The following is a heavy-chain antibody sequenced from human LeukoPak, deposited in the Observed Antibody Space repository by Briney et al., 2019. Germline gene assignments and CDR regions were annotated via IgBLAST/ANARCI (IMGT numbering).Heavy chain of an antibody. CDR2: IKTKGDGGTT. CDR1: GFTFSNAW. Sequence: GGSLRLSCAASGFTFSNAWLSWVRQAPGKGLEWVGRIKTKGDGGTTDYAAPVKGRFTISRDDSKNTLYVQMDSLQTEDTAVYYCTTNPILGELSATDFDYWGQGTLVTVSS. J-gene: IGHJ4*02. V-gene: IGHV3-15*01. D-gene: IGHD3-10*01. CDR3: TTNPILGELSATDFDY.